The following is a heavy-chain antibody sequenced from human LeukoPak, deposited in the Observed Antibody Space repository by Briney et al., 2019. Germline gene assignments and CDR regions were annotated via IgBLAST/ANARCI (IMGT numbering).Heavy chain of an antibody. Sequence: GGSLRLSCAASGFSFDDYAMHWVRQAPGKGLEWVSLISADGTNRYYADSVKGRFTISRDNSRNSLYLQMNSLRSEDTALYYCGKGTIHNVDYWGQGTLVTVSS. CDR1: GFSFDDYA. V-gene: IGHV3-43*02. D-gene: IGHD1-1*01. CDR3: GKGTIHNVDY. CDR2: ISADGTNR. J-gene: IGHJ4*02.